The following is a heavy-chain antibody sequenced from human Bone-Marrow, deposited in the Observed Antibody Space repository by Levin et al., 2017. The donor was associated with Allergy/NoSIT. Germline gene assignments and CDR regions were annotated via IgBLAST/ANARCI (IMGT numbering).Heavy chain of an antibody. Sequence: LSLTCAASGFSFISSLMSWVRQAPGEGLEWVSNIKQDGSEKYYVDSVKGRCTISRDNAKNSLYLQMNSLRAEDTAVYYCARERPRRDGYNTGHNWFDPWGQGTLVTVSS. CDR2: IKQDGSEK. D-gene: IGHD5-24*01. CDR1: GFSFISSL. V-gene: IGHV3-7*01. CDR3: ARERPRRDGYNTGHNWFDP. J-gene: IGHJ5*02.